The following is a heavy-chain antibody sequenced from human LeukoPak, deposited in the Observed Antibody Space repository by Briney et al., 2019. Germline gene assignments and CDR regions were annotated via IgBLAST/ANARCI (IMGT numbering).Heavy chain of an antibody. D-gene: IGHD2/OR15-2a*01. J-gene: IGHJ5*02. CDR3: ARERGPNCNKDCLFDP. V-gene: IGHV4-59*01. Sequence: SETLSLTCTVSGASISSYYWAWLRQPPGKGLEWIGYTYYAGDTYYNPSLRSRVIISLDTSKSQFSLNLNSATAADTAVYYCARERGPNCNKDCLFDPWGQGTLVTVSS. CDR1: GASISSYY. CDR2: TYYAGDT.